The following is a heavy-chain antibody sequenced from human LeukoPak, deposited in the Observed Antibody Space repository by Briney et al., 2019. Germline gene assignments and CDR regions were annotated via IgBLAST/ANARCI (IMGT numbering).Heavy chain of an antibody. D-gene: IGHD3-9*01. Sequence: NPSETLSLTCAVSGGSISSSNWWSWVRQPPGKGLEWIGEIYHSGSTNYNPSLKSRVTISVDKSKNQFSLKLSSVTAADTAVYYCARDRDILTQTNNWFDPWGQGTLVTVSS. CDR1: GGSISSSNW. CDR2: IYHSGST. J-gene: IGHJ5*02. CDR3: ARDRDILTQTNNWFDP. V-gene: IGHV4-4*02.